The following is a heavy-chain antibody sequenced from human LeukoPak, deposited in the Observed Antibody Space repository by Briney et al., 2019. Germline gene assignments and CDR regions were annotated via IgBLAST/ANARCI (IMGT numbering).Heavy chain of an antibody. Sequence: RGSLRLSCAASGFTFSSYAMHWVRQAPGKGLEWVAVISYDGSNKYYADSVKGRFTISRDNSKNTLYLQMNSLRAEDTAVYYCARDGSSPFSHWGQGTLVTVSS. CDR1: GFTFSSYA. CDR2: ISYDGSNK. CDR3: ARDGSSPFSH. D-gene: IGHD6-19*01. J-gene: IGHJ4*02. V-gene: IGHV3-30-3*01.